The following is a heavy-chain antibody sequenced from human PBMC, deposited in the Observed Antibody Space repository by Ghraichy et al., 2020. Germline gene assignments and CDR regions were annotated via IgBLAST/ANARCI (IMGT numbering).Heavy chain of an antibody. D-gene: IGHD3-10*01. CDR1: GFTFTSYG. CDR3: AKASYESRTTYWGRFEEY. V-gene: IGHV3-30*18. Sequence: GGSLRLSCAASGFTFTSYGMHWVRQAPGKGLEWVAVISNDGSNKYYEDSVKGRFTISRDNSKNTLYLQMNSLRPEDTAVYYCAKASYESRTTYWGRFEEYWDQGTLVTVPS. J-gene: IGHJ4*02. CDR2: ISNDGSNK.